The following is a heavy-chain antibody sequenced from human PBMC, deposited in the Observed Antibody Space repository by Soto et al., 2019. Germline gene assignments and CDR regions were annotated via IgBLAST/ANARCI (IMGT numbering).Heavy chain of an antibody. J-gene: IGHJ4*02. V-gene: IGHV1-8*01. CDR2: LSPATGKTKT. CDR3: ASEYSSGYYRSLNFDY. Sequence: ASVKVSCKASGYTFTNYDVSCVRQAAGQGLEWMGWLSPATGKTKTTYLPQFRDRVSMTWDTSVATAYLEVLDLTSDDTAVYYCASEYSSGYYRSLNFDYWGQGTLVTVSS. CDR1: GYTFTNYD. D-gene: IGHD3-22*01.